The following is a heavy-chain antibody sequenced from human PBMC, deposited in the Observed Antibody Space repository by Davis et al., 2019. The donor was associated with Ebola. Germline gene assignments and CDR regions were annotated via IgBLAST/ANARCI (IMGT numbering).Heavy chain of an antibody. Sequence: GSLRLSCAVYSGSFSGYSWTWIRQPPGEGLEWIGEINHSGSTNYNPSLKSRVTISVDTSKNQFSLKMTSVTAADTAVYYCARGRPFFWGQGDPVTVSS. V-gene: IGHV4-34*01. CDR3: ARGRPFF. CDR2: INHSGST. CDR1: SGSFSGYS. J-gene: IGHJ4*02. D-gene: IGHD2/OR15-2a*01.